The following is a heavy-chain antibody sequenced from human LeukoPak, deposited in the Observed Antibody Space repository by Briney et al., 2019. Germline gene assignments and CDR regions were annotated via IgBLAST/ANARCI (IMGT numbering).Heavy chain of an antibody. V-gene: IGHV4-59*01. CDR2: IYYSGST. Sequence: SETLSLTCTVPGGSISSYYWSWIRQPPGKGLEWIGYIYYSGSTNYNSSLKSRVTISVDTSKNQFSLKLSSVTAADTAVYYCAREGGCSSTSCYPDYWGQGTLVTVSS. D-gene: IGHD2-2*01. J-gene: IGHJ4*02. CDR1: GGSISSYY. CDR3: AREGGCSSTSCYPDY.